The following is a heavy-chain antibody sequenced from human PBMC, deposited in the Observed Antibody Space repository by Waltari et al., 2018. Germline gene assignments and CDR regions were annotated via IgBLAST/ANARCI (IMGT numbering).Heavy chain of an antibody. CDR3: ARGRDHAFDI. J-gene: IGHJ3*02. V-gene: IGHV6-1*01. CDR1: GGSVSTIGAA. Sequence: QVQLQQSGPGLARPSQTLSLTCAISGGSVSTIGAAWNWIRQSPWRGLEWLGRAFYWANKWSYDYAVSVKSRIINAADTSKNQISLQLNAVTPEDTAGYYCARGRDHAFDIWGQGTMVTVSS. CDR2: AFYWANKWSY.